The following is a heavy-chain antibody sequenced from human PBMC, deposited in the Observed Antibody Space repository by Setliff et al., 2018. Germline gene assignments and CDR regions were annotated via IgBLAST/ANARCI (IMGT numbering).Heavy chain of an antibody. V-gene: IGHV4-39*01. CDR2: TYYNGDA. D-gene: IGHD5-12*01. CDR3: ARGREGGYDFGQFDY. J-gene: IGHJ4*02. CDR1: GGSLRGNAIF. Sequence: SETLSLTCTVSGGSLRGNAIFWGWIRQPPGKGLEWIGSTYYNGDAYYNPSLKSRVTMSVDTSRNQFSLKLSSVTAADTAVYYCARGREGGYDFGQFDYWGQGTLVTVSS.